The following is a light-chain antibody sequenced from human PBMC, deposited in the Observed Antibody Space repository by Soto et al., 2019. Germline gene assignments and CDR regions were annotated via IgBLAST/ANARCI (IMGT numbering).Light chain of an antibody. J-gene: IGKJ1*01. CDR2: AAS. Sequence: ETRVIQSQCSMSASLRVRVTIICGASQTSSNYLNWYQQKPGKAPKLLIYAASTLQSGVPSRFSGSGSGTDFTLTISCLQSEDFATYYCQQYYSFPRTFAQGTKVDI. CDR1: QTSSNY. CDR3: QQYYSFPRT. V-gene: IGKV1-39*01.